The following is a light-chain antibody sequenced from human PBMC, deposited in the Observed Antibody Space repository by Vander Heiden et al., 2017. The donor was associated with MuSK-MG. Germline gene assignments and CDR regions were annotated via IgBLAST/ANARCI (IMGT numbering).Light chain of an antibody. Sequence: SFEVTQPPSVSVSPGQTASITCSGDHLGDKYACWYQQKPGQSPVLVIYDDNKRPSGIPERFSGSNSGNTATLTISGTQSLDEADYHCQAWDGDTVVFGGGTKLTGL. CDR1: HLGDKY. CDR3: QAWDGDTVV. J-gene: IGLJ2*01. CDR2: DDN. V-gene: IGLV3-1*01.